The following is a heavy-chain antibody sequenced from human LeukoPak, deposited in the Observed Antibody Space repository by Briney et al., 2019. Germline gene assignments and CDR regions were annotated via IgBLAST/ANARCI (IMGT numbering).Heavy chain of an antibody. CDR2: IYPGDSDT. CDR3: ARQRDGYSDY. CDR1: GSTFTSYW. D-gene: IGHD5-24*01. Sequence: GESLQISCQGSGSTFTSYWIGWVRQLPGKGLEWMGIIYPGDSDTRYSPSFQGQVTISADKSISTAYLQWRSLKASDTAMYYCARQRDGYSDYWGQGTLVTVSS. J-gene: IGHJ4*02. V-gene: IGHV5-51*01.